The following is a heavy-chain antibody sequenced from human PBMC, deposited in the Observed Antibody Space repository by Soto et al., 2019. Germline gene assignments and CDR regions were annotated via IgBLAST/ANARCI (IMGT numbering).Heavy chain of an antibody. CDR2: ISSSGSTI. CDR3: ASGGLEYSSSGHFDY. CDR1: GFTFSDYY. D-gene: IGHD6-6*01. Sequence: EGSLRLSCAASGFTFSDYYMSWIRQAPGKGLEWVSYISSSGSTIYYADSVKDRFTISRDNAKNSLYLQMNSLRAEDTAVYYCASGGLEYSSSGHFDYWGQGTLVTVSS. J-gene: IGHJ4*02. V-gene: IGHV3-11*01.